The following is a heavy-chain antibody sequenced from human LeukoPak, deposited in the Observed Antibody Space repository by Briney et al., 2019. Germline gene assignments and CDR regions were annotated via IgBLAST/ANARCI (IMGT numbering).Heavy chain of an antibody. V-gene: IGHV3-30*03. CDR3: ARTHVDTAMVTNL. D-gene: IGHD5-18*01. CDR2: ISYDGSNK. J-gene: IGHJ4*02. CDR1: GFTFSSYG. Sequence: GRSLRLSCAASGFTFSSYGMHWVRQAPGKGLEWVAVISYDGSNKYYADSVKGRFTISRDNSKNTLYLQMNSLRAEDTAVYYCARTHVDTAMVTNLWGQGTLVTVSS.